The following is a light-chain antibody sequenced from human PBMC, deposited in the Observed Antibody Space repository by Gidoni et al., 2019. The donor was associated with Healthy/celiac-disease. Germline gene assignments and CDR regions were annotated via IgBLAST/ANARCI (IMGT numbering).Light chain of an antibody. CDR3: QQYNNWPPTWT. Sequence: EIVMTQSPATLSVSPGERATLSCRASQSVSSNLAWYQQKPGQAPRLLIYGASTRATGIPARFSGSGSGTEFTLTISSLQSEDLAVYYCQQYNNWPPTWTFXQXTKVEIK. V-gene: IGKV3-15*01. J-gene: IGKJ1*01. CDR1: QSVSSN. CDR2: GAS.